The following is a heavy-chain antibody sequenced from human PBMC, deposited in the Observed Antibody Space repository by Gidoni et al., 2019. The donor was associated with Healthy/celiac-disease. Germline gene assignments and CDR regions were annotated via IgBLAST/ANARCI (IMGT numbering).Heavy chain of an antibody. CDR2: IKQDGSEK. CDR3: VRVHDSSGYGGGY. Sequence: EVQLVESGGGLVQPGGSLRLSCAASGFTFSSYWMSWVRQAPGKGLEWVANIKQDGSEKYYVDSVKGRFTISRDNAKNSLYLQMNSLRAEDTAVYYCVRVHDSSGYGGGYWGQGTLVTVSS. V-gene: IGHV3-7*01. CDR1: GFTFSSYW. D-gene: IGHD3-22*01. J-gene: IGHJ4*02.